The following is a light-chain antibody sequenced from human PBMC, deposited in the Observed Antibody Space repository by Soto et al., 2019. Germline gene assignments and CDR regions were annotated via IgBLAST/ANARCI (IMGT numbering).Light chain of an antibody. CDR1: SSDVGGYNY. CDR2: DVS. V-gene: IGLV2-14*01. CDR3: SSYTSSSLYV. Sequence: QSVLTQPASVSGSPGQSITISCTGTSSDVGGYNYVSWYQQHPGKAPKLMIYDVSNRPSGVSNRFSGSKSGNTASLTISGLQAEDEADYYCSSYTSSSLYVFGTRTKVTVL. J-gene: IGLJ1*01.